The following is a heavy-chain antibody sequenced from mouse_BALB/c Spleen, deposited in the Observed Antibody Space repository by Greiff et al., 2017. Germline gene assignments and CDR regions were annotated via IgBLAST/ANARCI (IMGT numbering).Heavy chain of an antibody. J-gene: IGHJ4*01. CDR1: GFTFSNYW. CDR3: TSWDY. V-gene: IGHV6-6*02. Sequence: DVMLVESGGGLVQPGGSMKLSCVASGFTFSNYWMNWVRQSPEKGLEWVAEIRLKSNNYATHYAESVKGRFTISRDDSKSSVYLQMNNLRAEDTGIYYCTSWDYWGQGTSVTVSS. CDR2: IRLKSNNYAT.